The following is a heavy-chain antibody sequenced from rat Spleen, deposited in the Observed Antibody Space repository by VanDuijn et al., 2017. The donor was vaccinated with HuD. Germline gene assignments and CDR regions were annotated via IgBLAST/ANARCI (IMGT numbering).Heavy chain of an antibody. J-gene: IGHJ2*01. D-gene: IGHD3-6*01. V-gene: IGHV5-31*01. CDR3: TKNWDY. CDR2: ISYDGGST. CDR1: GFTFNNYW. Sequence: EVQLVESGGGLVQPGRSLKLSCVASGFTFNNYWMTWIRQAPGKGLEWVASISYDGGSTYYRDSVKGRFTISRDNAKSSLYLQMDSLRSEDTATYYCTKNWDYWGQGVMVTVSS.